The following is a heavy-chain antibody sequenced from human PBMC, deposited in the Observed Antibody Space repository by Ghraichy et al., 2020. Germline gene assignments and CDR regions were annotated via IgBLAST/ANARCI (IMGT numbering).Heavy chain of an antibody. J-gene: IGHJ4*02. Sequence: GGSLRLSCAASGFTFSSYAMSWVRQAPGKGLEWVSAISGSGTSTYYADSVKGRFTISRDNSKNTLYLQMNSLRAEDTAVYYCAKSQYYYGSGSNRAYYFEYWGQGTLVTVSS. D-gene: IGHD3-10*01. CDR3: AKSQYYYGSGSNRAYYFEY. CDR2: ISGSGTST. CDR1: GFTFSSYA. V-gene: IGHV3-23*01.